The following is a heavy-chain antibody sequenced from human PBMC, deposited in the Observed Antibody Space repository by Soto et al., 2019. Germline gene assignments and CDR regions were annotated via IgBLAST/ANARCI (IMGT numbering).Heavy chain of an antibody. D-gene: IGHD2-2*01. CDR1: GFTFSTSA. CDR3: AKVSSTVWYLHH. Sequence: EVQLLESGGGLVQPGGSLRLSCAASGFTFSTSAMSWVRQAPGKGLEWVAGISGSDGTTYYADSVKGRFTLSRDTSKNTLDLQMNSLRAEDTAAYYCAKVSSTVWYLHHWGQGTLVSVSS. V-gene: IGHV3-23*01. CDR2: ISGSDGTT. J-gene: IGHJ1*01.